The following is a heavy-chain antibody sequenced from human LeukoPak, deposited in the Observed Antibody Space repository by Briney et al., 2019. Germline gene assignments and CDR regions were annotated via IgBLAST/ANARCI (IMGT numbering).Heavy chain of an antibody. CDR3: AREVAARLHYYYYYYMDV. CDR1: GYTFTSYG. CDR2: ISAYNGNT. D-gene: IGHD6-6*01. V-gene: IGHV1-18*01. Sequence: ASVKVSCKASGYTFTSYGISWVRQAPGQGLEWMGWISAYNGNTNYAQKFQGRVTMTRNTSISTAYMELSSLRSEDTAVYYCAREVAARLHYYYYYYMDVWGKGTTVTVSS. J-gene: IGHJ6*03.